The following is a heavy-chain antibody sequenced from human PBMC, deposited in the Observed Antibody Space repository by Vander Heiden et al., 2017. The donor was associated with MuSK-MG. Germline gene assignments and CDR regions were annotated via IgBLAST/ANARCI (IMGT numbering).Heavy chain of an antibody. CDR1: GGSFSGYY. D-gene: IGHD6-13*01. Sequence: QVQLQQWGAGLLKPSETLSLTCAVYGGSFSGYYWSWIRQPPGKGLEWIGEINHSGSTNYNPSLKSRVTISVDTSKNQFSLKLSSVTAADTAVYYCARIAAAHRPEGGDYFDYWGQGTLVTVSS. CDR2: INHSGST. V-gene: IGHV4-34*01. CDR3: ARIAAAHRPEGGDYFDY. J-gene: IGHJ4*02.